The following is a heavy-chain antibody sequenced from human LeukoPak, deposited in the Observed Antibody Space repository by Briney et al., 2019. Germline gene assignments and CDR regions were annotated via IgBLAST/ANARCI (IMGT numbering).Heavy chain of an antibody. Sequence: SETLSLTCTVSGGSISSYYWSWIRQPPRKGLEWIGYIYYSGSTNYNPSLKSRVTISVDTSKNQFSLKLSSVTAADTAVYYCARMEAPGAEFDPWGQGTLVTVSS. CDR3: ARMEAPGAEFDP. CDR1: GGSISSYY. CDR2: IYYSGST. D-gene: IGHD1-26*01. V-gene: IGHV4-59*01. J-gene: IGHJ5*02.